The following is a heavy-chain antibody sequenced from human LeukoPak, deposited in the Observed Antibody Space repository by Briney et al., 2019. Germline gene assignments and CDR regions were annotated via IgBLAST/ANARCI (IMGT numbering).Heavy chain of an antibody. Sequence: SETLSLTCSVSGYSISSGYYWGWIRQPTGKGLEWIGSIYHSGSTYYNPSLKSRVTISVDTSKNQFSLKLSSVTAADTAVYYCARLWRYAFDIWGQGTMVTVSS. CDR2: IYHSGST. CDR1: GYSISSGYY. V-gene: IGHV4-38-2*01. CDR3: ARLWRYAFDI. D-gene: IGHD1-1*01. J-gene: IGHJ3*02.